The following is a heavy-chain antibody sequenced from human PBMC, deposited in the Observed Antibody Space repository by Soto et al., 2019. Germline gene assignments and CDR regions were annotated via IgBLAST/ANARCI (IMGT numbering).Heavy chain of an antibody. CDR2: ISSSSSYI. D-gene: IGHD6-19*01. Sequence: PGGSLRLSCAASGFTFSSYSMNWVRQAPGKGLEWVSSISSSSSYIYYADSVKGRFTISRDNAKNSLYLQMSSLRAEDTAVYYCARDISGIAVFWGQGTLVTVSS. V-gene: IGHV3-21*01. J-gene: IGHJ4*02. CDR3: ARDISGIAVF. CDR1: GFTFSSYS.